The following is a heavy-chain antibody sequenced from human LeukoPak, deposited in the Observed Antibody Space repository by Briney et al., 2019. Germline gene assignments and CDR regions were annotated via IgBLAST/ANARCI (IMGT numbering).Heavy chain of an antibody. D-gene: IGHD6-6*01. J-gene: IGHJ4*02. CDR1: GGSFSGYY. Sequence: SETLSLTCAVYGGSFSGYYWSWIRQPPGKGPEWIGEINHSGSTNYNPSLKSRVTISVDTSKNQFSLKLSSVTAADTAVYYCARALPSSSGPFDYWGQGTLVTVSS. V-gene: IGHV4-34*01. CDR2: INHSGST. CDR3: ARALPSSSGPFDY.